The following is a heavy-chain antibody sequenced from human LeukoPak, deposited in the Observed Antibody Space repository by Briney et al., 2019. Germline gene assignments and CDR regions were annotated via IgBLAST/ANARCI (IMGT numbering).Heavy chain of an antibody. D-gene: IGHD2-15*01. J-gene: IGHJ4*02. V-gene: IGHV3-23*01. CDR2: ISGSGGST. CDR3: AKVPINRIVVVVAATLYYFDY. CDR1: GFTFSSYA. Sequence: GGSLRLSCAASGFTFSSYAMSWVRQAPGKGLEWVSAISGSGGSTYYADSVKGRFTISRDNSKNTLHLQMNSLRAEDTAVYYCAKVPINRIVVVVAATLYYFDYWGQGTLVTVSS.